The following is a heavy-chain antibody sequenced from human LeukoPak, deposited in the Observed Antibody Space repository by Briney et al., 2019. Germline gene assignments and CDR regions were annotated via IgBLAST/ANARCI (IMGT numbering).Heavy chain of an antibody. CDR2: INPSGGST. Sequence: ASVKVSCKTSGYTFTSYYIHWVRQAPGQGLEWMGKINPSGGSTSYAQKFQGRVTMTRDMSTSTAYMGLSSLRSEDTAVYYCATQESYSSGWLNWGQGTLVTVSS. V-gene: IGHV1-46*01. CDR1: GYTFTSYY. D-gene: IGHD6-19*01. J-gene: IGHJ4*02. CDR3: ATQESYSSGWLN.